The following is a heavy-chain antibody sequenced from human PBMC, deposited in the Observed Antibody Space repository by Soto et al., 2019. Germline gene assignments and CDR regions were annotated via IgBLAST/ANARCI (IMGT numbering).Heavy chain of an antibody. CDR3: ARLYYYDSSGGAYY. Sequence: QLQLQESGPGLVKPSETLSLTCTVSGGSISSSSYYWGWIRQPPGKGLQWIGSIYYSGNTYYNPSLKSRVTISVDTSKNQFSLKLSSVTAADTAVYYCARLYYYDSSGGAYYWGQGTLVTVSS. D-gene: IGHD3-22*01. CDR2: IYYSGNT. J-gene: IGHJ4*02. V-gene: IGHV4-39*01. CDR1: GGSISSSSYY.